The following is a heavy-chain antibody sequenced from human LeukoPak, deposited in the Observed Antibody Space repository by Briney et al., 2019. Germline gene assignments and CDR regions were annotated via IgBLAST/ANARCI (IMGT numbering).Heavy chain of an antibody. J-gene: IGHJ4*02. Sequence: SETLSLTCIVSGGSISSGGYYWSWIRQHPGKGLEWIGFIYYSGSTYYNPSLKSRVTFSVDTSKNQFSLKLSSVKAADTAVYYFARAVYDYIWGSYRFDYWGQGTLVTVS. CDR1: GGSISSGGYY. CDR2: IYYSGST. V-gene: IGHV4-31*03. D-gene: IGHD3-16*02. CDR3: ARAVYDYIWGSYRFDY.